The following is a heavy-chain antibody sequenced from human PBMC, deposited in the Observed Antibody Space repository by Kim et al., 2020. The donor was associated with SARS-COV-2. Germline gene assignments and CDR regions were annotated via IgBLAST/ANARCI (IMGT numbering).Heavy chain of an antibody. J-gene: IGHJ5*02. CDR2: IDPSDSYT. CDR3: ARGTDILTGYYNWWWFDP. CDR1: GYSFTSYW. D-gene: IGHD3-9*01. V-gene: IGHV5-10-1*01. Sequence: GESLKISCKGSGYSFTSYWISWVRQMPGKGLEWMGRIDPSDSYTNYSPSFQGHVTISADKSISTAYLQGSSLKASDTAWYYCARGTDILTGYYNWWWFDPWGQGTLVTVSS.